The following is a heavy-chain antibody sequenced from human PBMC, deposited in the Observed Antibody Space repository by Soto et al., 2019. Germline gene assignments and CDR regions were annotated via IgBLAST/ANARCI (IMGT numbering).Heavy chain of an antibody. V-gene: IGHV1-69*13. J-gene: IGHJ4*02. CDR2: FIPVYRTL. D-gene: IGHD3-3*01. Sequence: SVKVSCKAFGGSFGNSAINWVRQTPGQGLEWLGGFIPVYRTLNYAQKFQGRVTITADESTGTAYMALSSLASDDTAVYYCATGVIWIGYFTVDSWGQGTRVTVSS. CDR1: GGSFGNSA. CDR3: ATGVIWIGYFTVDS.